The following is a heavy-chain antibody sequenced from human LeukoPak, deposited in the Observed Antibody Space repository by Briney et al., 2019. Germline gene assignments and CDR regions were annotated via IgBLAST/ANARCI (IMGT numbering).Heavy chain of an antibody. CDR2: IYYTGRD. CDR3: ARGDFWSGAPTD. CDR1: GGSISRYY. D-gene: IGHD3-3*01. V-gene: IGHV4-59*01. J-gene: IGHJ4*02. Sequence: PAETLSLTCTASGGSISRYYWSWIRQPPGTGLEWVCYIYYTGRDDYNPSLKSRVSMSVDTYKNQFSLRVNSMTAADTAVYYCARGDFWSGAPTDWGQGTLVTVSS.